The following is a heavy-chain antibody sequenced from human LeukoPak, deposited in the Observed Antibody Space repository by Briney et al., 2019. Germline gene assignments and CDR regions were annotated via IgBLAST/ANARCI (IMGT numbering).Heavy chain of an antibody. CDR3: AKDRGFSTALFDY. CDR2: ISGSGGST. J-gene: IGHJ4*02. Sequence: GGSLRLSCAASGFTFSSYAMSWVRQAPGKGLEWVSAISGSGGSTYYADSVKGRLTISRDNSKNTLYPQMNSLRAEDTAVYYCAKDRGFSTALFDYWGQGTLVTVSS. V-gene: IGHV3-23*01. D-gene: IGHD6-13*01. CDR1: GFTFSSYA.